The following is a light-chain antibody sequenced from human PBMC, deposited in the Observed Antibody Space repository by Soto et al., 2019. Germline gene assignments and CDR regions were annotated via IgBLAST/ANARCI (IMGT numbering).Light chain of an antibody. CDR2: DAS. V-gene: IGKV3D-20*01. Sequence: EIVLTQSPATLSLSPGERATLSCGASQSVCSSYLAWYHQKPGQAPRLLIYDASSRATGIPDRFSGSGSGTDFTLTISRLEPEDFAVYYCQQYGSSPQTFGQGTKLEIK. CDR1: QSVCSSY. J-gene: IGKJ2*01. CDR3: QQYGSSPQT.